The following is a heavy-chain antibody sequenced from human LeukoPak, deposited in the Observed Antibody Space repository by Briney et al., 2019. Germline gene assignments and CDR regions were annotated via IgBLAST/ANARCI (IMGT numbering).Heavy chain of an antibody. J-gene: IGHJ5*02. D-gene: IGHD3-16*01. CDR3: ARDRQFRLHDP. V-gene: IGHV3-11*01. Sequence: GGSLRLSCTASGSTFSDYYMSWIRQAPGKGREWRSYIRVSGSSAPYVDSVKGAFTISRDNAKNSVYLQIDSLRVEDTAMYYCARDRQFRLHDPCGQGILVSVSS. CDR2: IRVSGSSA. CDR1: GSTFSDYY.